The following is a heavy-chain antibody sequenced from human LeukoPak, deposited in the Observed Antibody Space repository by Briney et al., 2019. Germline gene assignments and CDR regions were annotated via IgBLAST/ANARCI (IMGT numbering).Heavy chain of an antibody. CDR1: GFTVSSNY. Sequence: AGGSLRLSCAASGFTVSSNYMSWVRQAPGKGLEWVSVIYSGGSTYYADSAKGRFTISRDNSKNTLYLQMNSLRAEDTAVYYCAKDRWFGEYNFDYWGQGTLVTVSS. D-gene: IGHD3-10*01. CDR3: AKDRWFGEYNFDY. CDR2: IYSGGST. V-gene: IGHV3-53*01. J-gene: IGHJ4*02.